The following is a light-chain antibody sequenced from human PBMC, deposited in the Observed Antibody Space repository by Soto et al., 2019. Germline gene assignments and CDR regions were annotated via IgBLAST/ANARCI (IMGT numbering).Light chain of an antibody. Sequence: DIQLTQSPSFLSASVGDRATITCRASQGISSYLAWYQQKPGKAPKLLIYAASTLQSGVPSRFSGSGSGTEFTLTISSLQPEDFATYYCQHLDSYSTFGQGTRLEIK. J-gene: IGKJ5*01. CDR2: AAS. CDR1: QGISSY. CDR3: QHLDSYST. V-gene: IGKV1-9*01.